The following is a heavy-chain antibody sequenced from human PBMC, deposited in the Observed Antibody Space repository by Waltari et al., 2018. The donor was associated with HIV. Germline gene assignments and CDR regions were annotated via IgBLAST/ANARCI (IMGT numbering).Heavy chain of an antibody. CDR1: GFTFSSYA. D-gene: IGHD6-13*01. J-gene: IGHJ5*02. CDR3: AKGSLSIAAAGPAEYNWFDP. CDR2: ISGSGGRT. V-gene: IGHV3-23*01. Sequence: EVQLLESGGGLVQPGGSLRLSCAASGFTFSSYAMSWVRPAPGKGMEWVSAISGSGGRTYYADSVKGRFTISRDNSKNTLYLQMNSLRAEDTAVYYCAKGSLSIAAAGPAEYNWFDPWGQGTLVTVSS.